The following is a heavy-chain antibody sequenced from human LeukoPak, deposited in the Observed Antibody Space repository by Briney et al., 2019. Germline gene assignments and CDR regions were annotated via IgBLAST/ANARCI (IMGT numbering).Heavy chain of an antibody. J-gene: IGHJ4*02. D-gene: IGHD2-15*01. CDR1: GFTFSSYS. CDR3: ARDAVVATDY. Sequence: PGGSLRLSCAASGFTFSSYSMNWVRQAPGKGLEWVSSISSSSSYIYYADSEKGRFTTSRDNAKNSLYLQMNSLRAEDTAVYYCARDAVVATDYWGQGTLVTVSS. CDR2: ISSSSSYI. V-gene: IGHV3-21*01.